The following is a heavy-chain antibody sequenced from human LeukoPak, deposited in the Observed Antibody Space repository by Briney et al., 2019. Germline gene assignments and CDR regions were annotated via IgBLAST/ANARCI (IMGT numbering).Heavy chain of an antibody. V-gene: IGHV3-30-3*01. J-gene: IGHJ4*02. CDR2: ISYDGSNK. D-gene: IGHD3-22*01. Sequence: GGSLRLSCAASGFTFSSYAMHWVRQAPGKGLEWVAVISYDGSNKYYADSVKGRFTISRDNSENTLYLQMNSLRAEDTAVYYCASTTSGYSRYWGQGTLVTVSS. CDR3: ASTTSGYSRY. CDR1: GFTFSSYA.